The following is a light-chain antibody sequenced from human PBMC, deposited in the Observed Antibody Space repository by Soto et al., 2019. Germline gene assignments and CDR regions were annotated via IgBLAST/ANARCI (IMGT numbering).Light chain of an antibody. CDR3: SLYTSENTYV. Sequence: QSVLTQPASVSGSPGQSITIACSGTSSDVGTYNYVSWYQHHPGKAPKLIIYEVSNRPSGVSNRFSGSKSGSTASLTISGLQAEDEADYYCSLYTSENTYVFGTRTKVTVL. J-gene: IGLJ1*01. CDR2: EVS. V-gene: IGLV2-14*01. CDR1: SSDVGTYNY.